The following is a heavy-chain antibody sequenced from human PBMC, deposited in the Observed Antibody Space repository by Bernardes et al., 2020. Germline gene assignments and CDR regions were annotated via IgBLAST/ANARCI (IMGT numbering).Heavy chain of an antibody. D-gene: IGHD6-19*01. CDR2: IYYSGST. J-gene: IGHJ4*02. V-gene: IGHV4-31*03. CDR1: GGSISSGDFY. Sequence: SDTLSLTCTVSGGSISSGDFYWSWLLQHPGKGLEWIGYIYYSGSTYYNPSLKSRITISVDTSKNQFSLKLSSVTAADTAVYFCARGPVAVSRNFDYWGQGTLVTVSS. CDR3: ARGPVAVSRNFDY.